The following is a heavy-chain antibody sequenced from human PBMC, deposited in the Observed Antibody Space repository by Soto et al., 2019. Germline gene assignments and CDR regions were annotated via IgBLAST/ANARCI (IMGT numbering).Heavy chain of an antibody. CDR1: GFNFEDYG. CDR2: ISWNSEDT. D-gene: IGHD2-2*01. Sequence: EVQLVESGGGLVQPGRSLRLSCRDSGFNFEDYGMHWVRQAPGKGLEWVSSISWNSEDTGYADSVRGRFTPSRDNAKNSLYLEMNSLRPEDTALYFCGKGIPPAQWGQGTQVTVSS. CDR3: GKGIPPAQ. V-gene: IGHV3-9*01. J-gene: IGHJ4*02.